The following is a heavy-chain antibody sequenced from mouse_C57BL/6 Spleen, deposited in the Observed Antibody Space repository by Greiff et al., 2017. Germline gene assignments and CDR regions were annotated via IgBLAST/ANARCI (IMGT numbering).Heavy chain of an antibody. D-gene: IGHD4-1*01. Sequence: QVQLQQPGAELVMPGASVKLSCKASGYTFTSYWMHWVKQRPGQGLEWIGEIDPSDSSTNYNQKFKGKSTLTVDKSSSTAYMQLSSLTSEDSAVYYCARVGRVDYWGQGTTLTVSS. CDR2: IDPSDSST. V-gene: IGHV1-69*01. J-gene: IGHJ2*01. CDR1: GYTFTSYW. CDR3: ARVGRVDY.